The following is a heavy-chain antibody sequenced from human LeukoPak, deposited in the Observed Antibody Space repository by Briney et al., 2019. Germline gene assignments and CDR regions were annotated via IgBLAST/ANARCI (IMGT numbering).Heavy chain of an antibody. CDR2: ITPVFGTA. CDR1: GYTFTRNG. CDR3: ARGSASNWPVGI. D-gene: IGHD6-13*01. J-gene: IGHJ4*02. Sequence: SVKVSCKASGYTFTRNGISWVRQAPGRGLEWMGGITPVFGTAKYAQRFQGRVTISADDSTSTAYLEVTKVTSEDTAVYYCARGSASNWPVGIWGQGTLITVSS. V-gene: IGHV1-69*13.